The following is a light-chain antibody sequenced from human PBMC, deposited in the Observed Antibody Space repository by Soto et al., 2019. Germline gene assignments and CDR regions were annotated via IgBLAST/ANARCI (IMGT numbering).Light chain of an antibody. CDR1: QSVSSNY. J-gene: IGKJ1*01. V-gene: IGKV3-20*01. CDR2: GAS. CDR3: QQYGSSPWT. Sequence: EIVLTQSPGTLSLSPGERATLSCRASQSVSSNYLAWYQQKPGQTPRLLIYGASRRATGIPDRFSGSGSGTDFTLTISRLEPEDFAVFYCQQYGSSPWTFGQGNKVEIK.